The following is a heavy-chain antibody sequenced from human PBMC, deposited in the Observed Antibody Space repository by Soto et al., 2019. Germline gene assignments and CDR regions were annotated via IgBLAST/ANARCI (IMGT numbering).Heavy chain of an antibody. Sequence: PSETLSLTCTVAGGSISSGGYYWSWIRQHPGKGLEWIGYIYYSGSTYYNPSLKSRVTISVDTSKNQFSLKLSSVTAADTAVYYSARGHLQWFDYSGQGTLVTVSS. CDR3: ARGHLQWFDY. CDR1: GGSISSGGYY. D-gene: IGHD4-4*01. CDR2: IYYSGST. J-gene: IGHJ5*01. V-gene: IGHV4-31*03.